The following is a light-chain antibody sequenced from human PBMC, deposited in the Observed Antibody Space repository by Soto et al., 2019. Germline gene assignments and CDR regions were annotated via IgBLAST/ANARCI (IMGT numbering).Light chain of an antibody. CDR3: QQHNNWPPLT. Sequence: EIVMTQSPATLSVSPGERATLSCRASLSVSSNLTWYQQKPGQAPRLLIYGASTRATGIPARFSSSGSGTDFTLTISSPQSEDFAVYYCQQHNNWPPLTSGGGTKVQTK. J-gene: IGKJ4*01. V-gene: IGKV3-15*01. CDR1: LSVSSN. CDR2: GAS.